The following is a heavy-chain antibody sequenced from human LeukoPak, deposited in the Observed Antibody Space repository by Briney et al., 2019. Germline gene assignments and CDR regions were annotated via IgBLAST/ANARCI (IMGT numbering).Heavy chain of an antibody. Sequence: SETLSLTCTVAGGSFTDNYWCWSRKAPRTGLDWHGEIYHNCATNYNPSPDSRVTFSVDSSKSQFSLKLTSVTAADTAVYYCASLHGSASYHSLLHITLHVWGTGTTVTVSS. CDR2: IYHNCAT. CDR3: ASLHGSASYHSLLHITLHV. D-gene: IGHD3-10*01. V-gene: IGHV4-34*01. CDR1: GGSFTDNY. J-gene: IGHJ6*04.